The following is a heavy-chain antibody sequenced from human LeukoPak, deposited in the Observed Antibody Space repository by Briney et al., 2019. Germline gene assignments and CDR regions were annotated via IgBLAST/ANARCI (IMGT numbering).Heavy chain of an antibody. V-gene: IGHV4-38-2*02. CDR3: ARLSTVTTSFDY. Sequence: SETLSLTCNVSGYSITTGYYWGWVRQPPGKGLEWIGNIYHSGYTYHNPSLKSRVTISVDTPKNHFSLKVTSVTAADTAVYYCARLSTVTTSFDYWGQGTLVTVSS. CDR1: GYSITTGYY. D-gene: IGHD4-17*01. J-gene: IGHJ4*02. CDR2: IYHSGYT.